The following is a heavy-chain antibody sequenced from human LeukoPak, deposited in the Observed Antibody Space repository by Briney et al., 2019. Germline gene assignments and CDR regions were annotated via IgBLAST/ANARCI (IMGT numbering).Heavy chain of an antibody. J-gene: IGHJ4*02. CDR1: GYTFTSYG. CDR3: ARYCSGGSCYHRVDY. V-gene: IGHV1-18*01. Sequence: ASVKVSCTASGYTFTSYGISWVRQVPGQGLEWMGWIGAYNGNTNYAQKLQGRVTMTTDTSTSTAYMELRSLRSDDTAVYYCARYCSGGSCYHRVDYWGQGTLVTVSS. CDR2: IGAYNGNT. D-gene: IGHD2-15*01.